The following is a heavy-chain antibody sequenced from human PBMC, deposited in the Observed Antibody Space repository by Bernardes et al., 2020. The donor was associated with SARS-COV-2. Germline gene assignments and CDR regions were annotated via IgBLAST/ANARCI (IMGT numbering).Heavy chain of an antibody. D-gene: IGHD1-26*01. CDR1: GFSFSRNT. CDR2: ISSGSTNI. Sequence: GGSLRLSCVGSGFSFSRNTMDWFRQAPGKGLEWVSSISSGSTNIFYADSVKGRFTISRDNTKNSLYLQMNSLRAEDTAVYYCTRDIPFSGTYWGQGTLVTVSS. V-gene: IGHV3-21*01. CDR3: TRDIPFSGTY. J-gene: IGHJ4*02.